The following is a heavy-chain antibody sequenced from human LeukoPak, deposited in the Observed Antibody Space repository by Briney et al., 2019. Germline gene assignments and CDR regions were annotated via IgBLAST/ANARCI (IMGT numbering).Heavy chain of an antibody. D-gene: IGHD6-19*01. CDR2: IRYDGSNK. V-gene: IGHV3-30*02. CDR1: GFTFSSYG. J-gene: IGHJ3*02. CDR3: ARYGSGWYFVNAFDI. Sequence: GGSLRLSCAASGFTFSSYGMHWVRQAPGKGLEWVAFIRYDGSNKYYADSVKGRFTISRDNSKNTLYLQMNSLRAEDTAVYYCARYGSGWYFVNAFDIWGQGTMVTVSS.